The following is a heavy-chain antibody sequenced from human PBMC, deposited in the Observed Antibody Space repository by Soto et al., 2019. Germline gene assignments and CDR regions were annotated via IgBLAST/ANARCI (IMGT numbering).Heavy chain of an antibody. CDR1: GFTFDVYA. CDR3: AKDISLRGWVYLVVEY. V-gene: IGHV3-9*01. CDR2: INYNSGSV. J-gene: IGHJ4*02. Sequence: DVQLVESGGGWVQPGRSLRLSCAASGFTFDVYAMHWVRQAPGKGLEWVSGINYNSGSVGYADSVKGRFTISRDNAKNSLHLQMNSRRAEDTAVYYCAKDISLRGWVYLVVEYWGQGTLVTVSP. D-gene: IGHD6-13*01.